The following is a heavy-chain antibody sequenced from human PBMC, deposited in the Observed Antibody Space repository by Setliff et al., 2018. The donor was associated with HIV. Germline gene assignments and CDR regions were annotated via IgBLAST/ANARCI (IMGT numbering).Heavy chain of an antibody. Sequence: SETLSLTCTVSGDYISSGGYYWSWIRQHPGKGLEWIGYIYYSGSTYYNPSLQSRIIMSLDMSQNQFSLKLSSVTAADTAVYYCAKEGNSVDNWLDPWGPGTLVTVSS. CDR1: GDYISSGGYY. V-gene: IGHV4-31*03. D-gene: IGHD1-26*01. CDR3: AKEGNSVDNWLDP. J-gene: IGHJ5*02. CDR2: IYYSGST.